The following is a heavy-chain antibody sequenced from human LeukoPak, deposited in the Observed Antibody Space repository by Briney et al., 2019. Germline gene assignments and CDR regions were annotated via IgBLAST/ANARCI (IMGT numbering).Heavy chain of an antibody. CDR3: ARDQYYYGSGSYYRGAYYYYMDV. CDR2: INPNSGGT. J-gene: IGHJ6*03. V-gene: IGHV1-2*02. CDR1: GYTFTSYY. Sequence: GASVKVSCKASGYTFTSYYMHRVRQAPGQGLEWMGWINPNSGGTNYAQKFQGRVTMTRDTSISTAYMELSRLRSDDTAVYYCARDQYYYGSGSYYRGAYYYYMDVWGKGTTVTISS. D-gene: IGHD3-10*01.